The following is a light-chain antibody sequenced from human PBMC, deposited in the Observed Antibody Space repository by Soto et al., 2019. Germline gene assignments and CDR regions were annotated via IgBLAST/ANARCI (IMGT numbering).Light chain of an antibody. CDR1: QSVSRH. Sequence: EIVLTQSPATLSLSPGERATLSCRASQSVSRHLAWYQQKPGQAPRLLISDASNRATGIPARFSGSGSGTDFTLTISSLEPEDFAVYSCQQRKNWPPVTFGGRTKVDIK. J-gene: IGKJ4*01. V-gene: IGKV3-11*01. CDR2: DAS. CDR3: QQRKNWPPVT.